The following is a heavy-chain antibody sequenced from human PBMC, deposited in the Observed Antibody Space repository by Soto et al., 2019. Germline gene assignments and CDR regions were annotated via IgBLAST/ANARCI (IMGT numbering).Heavy chain of an antibody. CDR2: INSDGSST. Sequence: EVQLVESGGGLVQPGGSLRLSCAASGFTFSSYWMHWVRQAPGKGLVWVSRINSDGSSTSYADSVKGRVTISRDNAKNTLYLQMNSLRAEDTAVYYCAREDVQLPPYGMDVWGQGTTVTVSS. V-gene: IGHV3-74*01. D-gene: IGHD2-2*01. J-gene: IGHJ6*02. CDR1: GFTFSSYW. CDR3: AREDVQLPPYGMDV.